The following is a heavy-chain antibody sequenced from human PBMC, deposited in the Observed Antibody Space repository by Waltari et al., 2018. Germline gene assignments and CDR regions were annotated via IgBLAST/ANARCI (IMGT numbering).Heavy chain of an antibody. Sequence: QVQLQQWGAGLLKPSETLSLTCAVYGGSFSGYYWSGIRQPPGKGREWIGDIKHSGSTNYHPSLKSRVTISVDTSKNQFSLKLSSVTAADTAVYYCASRGYSSSFPFDYWGQGTLVTVSS. V-gene: IGHV4-34*01. CDR3: ASRGYSSSFPFDY. CDR2: IKHSGST. CDR1: GGSFSGYY. J-gene: IGHJ4*02. D-gene: IGHD6-13*01.